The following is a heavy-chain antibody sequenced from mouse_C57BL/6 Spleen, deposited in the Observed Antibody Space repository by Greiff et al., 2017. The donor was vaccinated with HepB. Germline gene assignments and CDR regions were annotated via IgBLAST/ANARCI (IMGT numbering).Heavy chain of an antibody. J-gene: IGHJ2*01. V-gene: IGHV1-4*01. CDR1: GYTFTSYT. CDR2: INPSSGYT. D-gene: IGHD4-1*02. CDR3: ATPTGRGGNYFDY. Sequence: VKLVESGAELARPGASVKMSCKASGYTFTSYTMHWVKQRPGQGLEWIGYINPSSGYTKYNQKFKDKATLTADKSSSTAYMQLSSLTSEDSAVYYCATPTGRGGNYFDYWGQGTTLTVSS.